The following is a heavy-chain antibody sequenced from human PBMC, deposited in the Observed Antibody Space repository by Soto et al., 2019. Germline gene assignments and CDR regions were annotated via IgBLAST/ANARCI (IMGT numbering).Heavy chain of an antibody. CDR1: GFTFSSYG. Sequence: GGSLRLSCAASGFTFSSYGMHWVRQAPGKGLEWVAVIWYDGSNKYYGDSVKGRFTISRDNSKNTLYLQMNSLRAEDTAGYYCARDSPRIAAAAIPYNWFDPWGQGTLVTVSS. CDR3: ARDSPRIAAAAIPYNWFDP. D-gene: IGHD6-13*01. J-gene: IGHJ5*02. CDR2: IWYDGSNK. V-gene: IGHV3-33*01.